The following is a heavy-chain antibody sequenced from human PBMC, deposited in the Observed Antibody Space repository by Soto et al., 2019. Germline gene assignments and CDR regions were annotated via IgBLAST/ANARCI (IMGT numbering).Heavy chain of an antibody. CDR3: AKERGVATNPYYYGMDV. V-gene: IGHV3-30*18. CDR1: GFTFSSYG. J-gene: IGHJ6*02. CDR2: ISYDGSNK. D-gene: IGHD5-12*01. Sequence: QVQLVESGGGVVQPGRSLRLSCAASGFTFSSYGMHWVRQAPGKGLEWVAVISYDGSNKYYADSVKGRFTISRDNSKNPLYLQMNSLRAEDTAVYYCAKERGVATNPYYYGMDVWGQGTTVTVSS.